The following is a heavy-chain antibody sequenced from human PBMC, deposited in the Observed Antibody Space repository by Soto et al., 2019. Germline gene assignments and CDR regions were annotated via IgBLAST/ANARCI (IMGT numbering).Heavy chain of an antibody. V-gene: IGHV3-30*18. Sequence: PGGSLRLSCAASGFTFSSYGMHWVRQAPGKGLEWVAVISYDGSNKYYADSVKGRFTISRDNSKNTLYLQMNSLRAEDTAVYYCAKGYETETYFFDYWGQGTLVTVSS. CDR1: GFTFSSYG. CDR3: AKGYETETYFFDY. D-gene: IGHD2-2*01. J-gene: IGHJ4*02. CDR2: ISYDGSNK.